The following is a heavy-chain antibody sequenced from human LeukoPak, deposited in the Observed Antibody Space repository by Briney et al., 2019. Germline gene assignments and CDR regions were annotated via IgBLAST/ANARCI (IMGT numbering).Heavy chain of an antibody. J-gene: IGHJ4*02. V-gene: IGHV4-38-2*01. CDR1: GYSISSGYY. D-gene: IGHD6-25*01. CDR2: THHSGST. Sequence: SETLSPTCAVSGYSISSGYYWGWIRQPPGKGLEWIGSTHHSGSTYYNPSLKSRVTMSVDTSKNQFSLKLSSVTAADTAVYYCARGDQRLGRDYWGQGTLVTVSS. CDR3: ARGDQRLGRDY.